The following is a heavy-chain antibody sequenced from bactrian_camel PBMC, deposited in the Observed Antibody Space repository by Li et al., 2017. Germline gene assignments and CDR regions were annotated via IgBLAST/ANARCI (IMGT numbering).Heavy chain of an antibody. J-gene: IGHJ6*01. D-gene: IGHD3*01. CDR3: ATGPWCGSWVTRVGS. Sequence: HVQLVESGGGSVQAGGSLRLSCVASGYTVSRYCMGWFRQAPGKERERVATVSPGGTQTNYADSVKGRFTISRDNAKSTLYLQMNSLRLEDTAMYYCATGPWCGSWVTRVGSWGQGTQVTVSS. CDR1: GYTVSRYC. V-gene: IGHV3S1*01. CDR2: VSPGGTQT.